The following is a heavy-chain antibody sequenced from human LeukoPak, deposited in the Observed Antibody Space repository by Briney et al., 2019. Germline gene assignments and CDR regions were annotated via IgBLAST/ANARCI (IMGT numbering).Heavy chain of an antibody. CDR2: ISGSGAST. CDR3: AKDFGAAAGPGFDY. Sequence: GGSLRLSCAASGFTFSSHAMSWVRQAPGKGLEWVSRISGSGASTYYADSVKGRCTIAIDNSKNTLYLQLNSLSAEDTAVYYCAKDFGAAAGPGFDYWGQGTLVTVSS. J-gene: IGHJ4*02. CDR1: GFTFSSHA. V-gene: IGHV3-23*01. D-gene: IGHD6-13*01.